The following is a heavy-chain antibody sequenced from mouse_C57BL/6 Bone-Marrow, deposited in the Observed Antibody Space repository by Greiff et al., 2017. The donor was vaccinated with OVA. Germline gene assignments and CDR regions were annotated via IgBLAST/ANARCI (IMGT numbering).Heavy chain of an antibody. CDR2: IWWDDDK. Sequence: QVTLKESGPGILQPSQTLSLTCSFSGFSLSTFGMGVGWIRQPSGKGLEWLAHIWWDDDKYYNPALKSRLTISKDTSKNQVFLKIANVDTADTATYYCARIPIFHYYGSSYWDYWGQGTTLTVSS. CDR1: GFSLSTFGMG. V-gene: IGHV8-8*01. J-gene: IGHJ2*01. CDR3: ARIPIFHYYGSSYWDY. D-gene: IGHD1-1*01.